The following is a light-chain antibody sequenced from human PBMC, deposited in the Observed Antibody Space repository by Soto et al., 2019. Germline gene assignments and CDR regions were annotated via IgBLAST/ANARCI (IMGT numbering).Light chain of an antibody. CDR3: QQSYSTPIT. Sequence: DIQMTQSPSSLSASVGDRVTITCRASQSISSYLNWYQQNPGKAPKLLIYAASSLQSGVPSRFSGSGSGTDFTLTISSLQPEDFATYYCQQSYSTPITFGQGTRL. V-gene: IGKV1-39*01. CDR2: AAS. J-gene: IGKJ5*01. CDR1: QSISSY.